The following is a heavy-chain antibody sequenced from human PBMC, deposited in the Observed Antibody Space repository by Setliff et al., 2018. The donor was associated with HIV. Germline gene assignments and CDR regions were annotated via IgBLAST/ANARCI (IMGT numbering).Heavy chain of an antibody. CDR1: GGSFSGHY. D-gene: IGHD5-12*01. CDR2: IYSSGTT. V-gene: IGHV4-59*11. J-gene: IGHJ6*02. CDR3: AREIWGQVAHVPYGMDV. Sequence: SETLSLTCAVYGGSFSGHYWGCIRQPPGKGLEWIGYIYSSGTTQYNPSVESRVTMSLDTSKNQFSLKVRYVTAADTAIYYCAREIWGQVAHVPYGMDVWGQGTTVTVSS.